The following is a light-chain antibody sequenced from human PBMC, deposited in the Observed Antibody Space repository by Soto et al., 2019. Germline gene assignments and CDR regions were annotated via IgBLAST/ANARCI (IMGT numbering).Light chain of an antibody. CDR1: KSVSNN. Sequence: EIVMTQSPATLSVSPGERAILSCRASKSVSNNLAWYQQKPGQATRLLIYGASTMATGIPARFSGSGSGTEFTLSISSLQSEDCAIYYCLQYNNWPPLAFGGGTKVEIK. J-gene: IGKJ4*01. CDR2: GAS. CDR3: LQYNNWPPLA. V-gene: IGKV3-15*01.